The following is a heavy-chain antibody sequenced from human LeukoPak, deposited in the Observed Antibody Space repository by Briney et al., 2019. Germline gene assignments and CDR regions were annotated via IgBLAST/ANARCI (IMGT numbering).Heavy chain of an antibody. J-gene: IGHJ3*02. CDR3: ARDSFDI. CDR2: IKQDGSDK. Sequence: GGSLRLSCAASGFTFSNYWMTWVRQAPGKGLEWVANIKQDGSDKYYVDSVKGRFTISRDNAKNSLYLQMNSLRAEDTAVYYCARDSFDIWGQGTMVTVSS. V-gene: IGHV3-7*01. CDR1: GFTFSNYW.